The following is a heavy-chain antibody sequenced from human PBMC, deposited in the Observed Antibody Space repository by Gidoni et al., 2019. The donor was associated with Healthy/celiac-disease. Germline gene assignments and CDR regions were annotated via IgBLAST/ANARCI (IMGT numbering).Heavy chain of an antibody. V-gene: IGHV1-18*01. Sequence: QVQLVQSGAEVQKPGASVKVSCKASGYTFTSFGISWVRQAPGQGLEWMGWNSAYNGNTNYAQKLQGRVTMTTDTSTSTAYMELRSLRSDDTAMYYCARDAIVTGYYRVDAFDIWGQGTMVTVSS. J-gene: IGHJ3*02. CDR1: GYTFTSFG. D-gene: IGHD3-9*01. CDR2: NSAYNGNT. CDR3: ARDAIVTGYYRVDAFDI.